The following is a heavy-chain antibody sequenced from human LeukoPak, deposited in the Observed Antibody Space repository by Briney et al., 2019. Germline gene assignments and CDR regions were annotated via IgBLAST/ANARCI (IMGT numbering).Heavy chain of an antibody. J-gene: IGHJ6*03. V-gene: IGHV4-59*01. CDR3: ARAWNYYYYMDV. Sequence: SETLSLSCTVSGGSISSYYWSWIRQPPGKGLEWLGYIYYSGSTNYNPSLKSRVTISVDTSKNQFSLKLSSVTAADTAVYYCARAWNYYYYMDVWGKGTTVTVSS. CDR1: GGSISSYY. D-gene: IGHD3-3*01. CDR2: IYYSGST.